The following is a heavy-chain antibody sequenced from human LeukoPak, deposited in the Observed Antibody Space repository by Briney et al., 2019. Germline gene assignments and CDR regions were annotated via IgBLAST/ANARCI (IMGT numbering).Heavy chain of an antibody. CDR3: ARPTEIYCSSTSCRSLGYFQH. Sequence: GESLKISCKGSGYSFTSYWIGWVRQMPGKGLEWMGIIYPGDSDTRYSPSFQGQVTISADKSISTAYLQWSSLKASDTAMYYCARPTEIYCSSTSCRSLGYFQHWGQGTLVTVSS. D-gene: IGHD2-2*01. CDR2: IYPGDSDT. CDR1: GYSFTSYW. J-gene: IGHJ1*01. V-gene: IGHV5-51*01.